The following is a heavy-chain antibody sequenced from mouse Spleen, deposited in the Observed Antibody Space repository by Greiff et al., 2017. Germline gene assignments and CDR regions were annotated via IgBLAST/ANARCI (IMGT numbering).Heavy chain of an antibody. CDR1: GFSLTSYG. V-gene: IGHV2-5*01. CDR3: AKNKGITTATRAMDY. J-gene: IGHJ4*01. CDR2: IWRGGST. Sequence: QVQLKESGPGLVQPSQSLSITCTVSGFSLTSYGVHWVRQSPGKGLEWLGVIWRGGSTDYNAAFMSRLSITKDNSKSQVFFKMNSLQADDTAIYYLAKNKGITTATRAMDYWGQGTSVTVSS. D-gene: IGHD1-2*01.